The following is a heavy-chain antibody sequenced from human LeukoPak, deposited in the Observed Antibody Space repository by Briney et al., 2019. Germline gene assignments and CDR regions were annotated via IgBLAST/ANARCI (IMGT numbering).Heavy chain of an antibody. V-gene: IGHV3-15*01. J-gene: IGHJ4*02. D-gene: IGHD3-22*01. Sequence: GGSLRLSCVASGFILSNAWMSWVGQAPGQGLEWGGRIKREVDVSTADYAVPVQGRFTISRDDSKNTLYLQMNSLQTEDTGVYYCTADVSDSSGYCHDYWGQGTQVTVSS. CDR2: IKREVDVSTA. CDR3: TADVSDSSGYCHDY. CDR1: GFILSNAW.